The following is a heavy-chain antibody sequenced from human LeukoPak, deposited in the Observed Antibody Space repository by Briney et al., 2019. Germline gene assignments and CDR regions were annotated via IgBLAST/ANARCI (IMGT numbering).Heavy chain of an antibody. V-gene: IGHV1-24*01. CDR3: ATFEYSKRDY. CDR1: GGTFSSYV. J-gene: IGHJ4*02. CDR2: FDPEDGET. Sequence: GASVKVSCKASGGTFSSYVVSWVRQAPGKGLEWMGGFDPEDGETIYAQKFQGRVTMTEDTSTDTAYMELSSLRSEDTAVYYCATFEYSKRDYWGQGTLVTVSS. D-gene: IGHD6-6*01.